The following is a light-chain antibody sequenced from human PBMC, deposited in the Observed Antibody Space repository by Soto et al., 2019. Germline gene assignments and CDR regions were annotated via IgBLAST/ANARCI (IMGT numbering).Light chain of an antibody. CDR2: GAS. V-gene: IGKV3-15*01. CDR1: QSVSSN. CDR3: QQYNKWPPLT. Sequence: EIVMTQSPATLSVSPGERATLSCRASQSVSSNLAWYQQKPGQAPRLLIYGASTRATGIPARLSGSGSGTEFTLTISSLQSEDFAVYYCQQYNKWPPLTFGGGTKVEIK. J-gene: IGKJ4*01.